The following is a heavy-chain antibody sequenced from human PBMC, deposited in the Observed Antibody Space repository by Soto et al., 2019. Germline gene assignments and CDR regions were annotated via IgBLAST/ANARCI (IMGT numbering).Heavy chain of an antibody. CDR2: INHSGST. CDR1: GGSFSGYY. J-gene: IGHJ6*02. D-gene: IGHD6-13*01. CDR3: AGGTAAGTGHYYYYGMDV. V-gene: IGHV4-34*01. Sequence: SETLSLTCAVYGGSFSGYYWSWIRQPPGKGLEWIGEINHSGSTNYNPSLKSRVTISVDTSKNQFSLKLSSVTAADTAVYYCAGGTAAGTGHYYYYGMDVWGQGTTVTVSS.